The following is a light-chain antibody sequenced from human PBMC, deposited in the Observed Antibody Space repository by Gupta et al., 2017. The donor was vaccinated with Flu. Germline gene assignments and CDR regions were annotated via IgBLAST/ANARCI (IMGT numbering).Light chain of an antibody. CDR1: QSVTTK. Sequence: EIVMTQSPATLSVSPGERATLSCKSSQSVTTKLAWYQQKPGQAPRLIIHGASSRATGIPARFSGSGSETEFTLTISSLQSEDSAVYYCQHDDSWPYTFGQGTRIEVK. CDR3: QHDDSWPYT. V-gene: IGKV3-15*01. J-gene: IGKJ2*01. CDR2: GAS.